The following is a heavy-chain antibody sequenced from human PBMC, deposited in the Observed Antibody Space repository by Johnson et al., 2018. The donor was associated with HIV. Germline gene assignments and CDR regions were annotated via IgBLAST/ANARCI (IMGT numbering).Heavy chain of an antibody. CDR3: VRGGLGYQNIHDAFDL. CDR2: IRYDGSNK. Sequence: VQLVESGGGVVQPGRSLTLSCTPSGFTFTTYIMHWVRQAPGKGLEWVAFIRYDGSNKYYADSVKGRFTISRDNAKNSLYLQMNSLRAEDTALYYCVRGGLGYQNIHDAFDLWGQGTMVTVSS. CDR1: GFTFTTYI. J-gene: IGHJ3*01. V-gene: IGHV3-33*08. D-gene: IGHD2-2*01.